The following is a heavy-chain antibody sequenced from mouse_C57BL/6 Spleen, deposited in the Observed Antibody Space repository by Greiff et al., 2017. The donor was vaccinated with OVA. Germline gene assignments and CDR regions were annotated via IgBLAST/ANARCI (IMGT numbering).Heavy chain of an antibody. D-gene: IGHD2-4*01. CDR3: ASMIKDWFAY. Sequence: QVQLQQSGPELVKPGASVKISCKASGYAFSSSWMNWVKQRPGKGLEWIGRIYPGDGDTNYNGKFKGKATLTADKSSSTAYMQLSSLTSEDSAVYFCASMIKDWFAYWGQGTLVTVSA. J-gene: IGHJ3*01. V-gene: IGHV1-82*01. CDR1: GYAFSSSW. CDR2: IYPGDGDT.